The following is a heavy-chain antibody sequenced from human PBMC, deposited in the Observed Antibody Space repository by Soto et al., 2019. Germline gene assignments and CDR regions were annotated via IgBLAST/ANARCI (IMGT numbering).Heavy chain of an antibody. CDR2: ISGSGGGT. CDR3: AKGWCDS. Sequence: GGSLTLSCAPSGFSFISHVMSWVRQAPGKGLEWVSSISGSGGGTYYADSVKGRFIISRDNSKNTLDLQMNSLRVEDTAVYYCAKGWCDSWGQGT. J-gene: IGHJ5*01. V-gene: IGHV3-23*01. CDR1: GFSFISHV.